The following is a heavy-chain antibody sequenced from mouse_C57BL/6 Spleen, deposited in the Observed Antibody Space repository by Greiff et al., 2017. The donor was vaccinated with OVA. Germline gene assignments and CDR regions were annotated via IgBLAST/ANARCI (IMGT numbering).Heavy chain of an antibody. D-gene: IGHD1-1*01. V-gene: IGHV1-54*01. CDR2: INPGSGGT. J-gene: IGHJ4*01. CDR1: GYAFTNYL. CDR3: ARSGFTTVVEGSAMDY. Sequence: VQLVESGAELVRPGTSVKVSCKASGYAFTNYLIEWVKQRPGQGLEWIGVINPGSGGTNYNEKFKGKATLTADKSSSTAYMQLSSLTSEDSAVYFCARSGFTTVVEGSAMDYWGQGTSVTVSS.